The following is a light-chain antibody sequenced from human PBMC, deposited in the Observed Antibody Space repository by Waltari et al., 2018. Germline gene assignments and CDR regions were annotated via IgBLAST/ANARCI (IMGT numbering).Light chain of an antibody. CDR2: DDS. CDR3: QVWDSISDRVL. Sequence: SYVLPQSPSVSVAPGQTAVITCGGNNIGSKTVCWFQQKPGQAPVLVVYDDSDRPSGIPERFSGSNSGNTATLTVIRVEAGDEADYYCQVWDSISDRVLFGGGTKLTVL. CDR1: NIGSKT. J-gene: IGLJ2*01. V-gene: IGLV3-21*02.